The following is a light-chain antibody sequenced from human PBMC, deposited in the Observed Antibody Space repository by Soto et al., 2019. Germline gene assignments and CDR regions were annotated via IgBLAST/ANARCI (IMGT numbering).Light chain of an antibody. V-gene: IGKV1-39*01. CDR3: QQSYS. CDR1: QSISSY. J-gene: IGKJ1*01. CDR2: AAS. Sequence: DIQMTQSPSSLSASVGDRVTITCRASQSISSYLNWYQQKPGKAPKLLIYAASSLQSGVPSRFSGSGSVTEFTLTISSLQPEDFSTYYCQQSYSFGQGTKVEIK.